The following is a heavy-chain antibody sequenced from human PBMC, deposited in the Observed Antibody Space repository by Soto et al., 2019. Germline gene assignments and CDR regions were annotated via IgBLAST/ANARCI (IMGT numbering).Heavy chain of an antibody. Sequence: GGSLRLSCAASGSTFSGDRHDWVRQGPGKGLLWVSHINSDGRITNYADSVKGRFTISRDNAKNMLYLVMNSLRDEDTAVYYCVRRGAGLDSWGRGTLVTVSS. CDR3: VRRGAGLDS. CDR2: INSDGRIT. V-gene: IGHV3-74*01. J-gene: IGHJ4*02. CDR1: GSTFSGDR. D-gene: IGHD2-15*01.